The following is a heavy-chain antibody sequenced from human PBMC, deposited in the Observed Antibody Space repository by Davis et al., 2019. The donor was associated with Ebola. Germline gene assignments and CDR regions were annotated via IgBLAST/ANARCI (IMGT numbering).Heavy chain of an antibody. CDR1: GGSFSGYY. J-gene: IGHJ5*02. V-gene: IGHV4-34*01. CDR3: ARLGVWYQLLAGWFDP. Sequence: MPSETLSLTCAVYGGSFSGYYWSWIRQPPGKGLEWIGEINHSGSTNYNPSLKSRGTISVDTSKNQFSLKLSSVTAADTAVYYCARLGVWYQLLAGWFDPWGQGTLVTVSS. D-gene: IGHD2-2*01. CDR2: INHSGST.